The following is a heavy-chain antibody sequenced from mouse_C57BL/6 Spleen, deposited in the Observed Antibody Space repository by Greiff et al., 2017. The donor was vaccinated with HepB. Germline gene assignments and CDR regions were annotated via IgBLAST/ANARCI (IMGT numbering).Heavy chain of an antibody. Sequence: QVQLQQPGAELVRPGTSVKLSCKASGYTFTSYWMHWVKQRPGQGLEWIGVIDPSDSYTNYNHKFKGKATLTVDTSTSTAYMQLSSLTSEDSAVYYCARSGGYYDAMDYWGQGTSVTVSS. CDR1: GYTFTSYW. V-gene: IGHV1-59*01. J-gene: IGHJ4*01. CDR2: IDPSDSYT. D-gene: IGHD2-2*01. CDR3: ARSGGYYDAMDY.